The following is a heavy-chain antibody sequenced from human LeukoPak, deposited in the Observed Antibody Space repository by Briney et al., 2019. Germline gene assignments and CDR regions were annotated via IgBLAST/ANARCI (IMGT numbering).Heavy chain of an antibody. CDR1: GDSISSGGYF. J-gene: IGHJ5*02. V-gene: IGHV4-31*03. Sequence: SETLSLTCSVSGDSISSGGYFWSWIRQHPGKGLEWIGYIYHSGTTYYNPSLKSRITISVDTSKNQFSLKLTSVTAADTAVYYCARNTYYYDSSGYIWFDPWGQGTLVTVSS. CDR3: ARNTYYYDSSGYIWFDP. CDR2: IYHSGTT. D-gene: IGHD3-22*01.